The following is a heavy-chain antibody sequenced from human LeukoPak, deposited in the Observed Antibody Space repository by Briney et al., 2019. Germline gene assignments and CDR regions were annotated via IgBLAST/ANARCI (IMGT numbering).Heavy chain of an antibody. CDR1: GYTFTDYY. V-gene: IGHV1-69-2*01. D-gene: IGHD2-2*01. CDR3: ATGPQEPVASFDF. Sequence: GASVKVSCKASGYTFTDYYMHWVQQAPGKGLEWMGRVDPEDGKTIYAGNFQGRVTITTDTSTDTAYMELSSLRFEDTAVYYCATGPQEPVASFDFWGQGTLVTVSS. CDR2: VDPEDGKT. J-gene: IGHJ4*02.